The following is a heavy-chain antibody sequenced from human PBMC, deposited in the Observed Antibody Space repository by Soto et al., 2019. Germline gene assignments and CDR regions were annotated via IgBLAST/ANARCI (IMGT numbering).Heavy chain of an antibody. D-gene: IGHD3-16*02. CDR2: IIPIFGTA. J-gene: IGHJ6*02. Sequence: QVQLVQSGAEVKKPGSSVKVSCKASGGTFSSYAISWVRQAPGQGLEWMGGIIPIFGTANYAQKFQGRVTITADESTSTAYMELSSLRSEDTAVYYCFVWGSYRSKNYYYGMDVWGQGTTVTVSS. CDR3: FVWGSYRSKNYYYGMDV. V-gene: IGHV1-69*12. CDR1: GGTFSSYA.